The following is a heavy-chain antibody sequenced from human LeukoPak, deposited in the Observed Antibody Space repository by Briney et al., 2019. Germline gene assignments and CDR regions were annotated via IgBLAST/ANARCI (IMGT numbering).Heavy chain of an antibody. CDR2: ISSSGSTI. J-gene: IGHJ4*02. D-gene: IGHD2-15*01. Sequence: PGGSLRLSCAASGFTFSSYEMNWVRQAPGKGLEWVSYISSSGSTIYYADSVKGRFTISRDNAKNSLYPQMHSLRADDTAVYYCARGAYNSGGTLEIWGQGTLVTVSS. CDR3: ARGAYNSGGTLEI. CDR1: GFTFSSYE. V-gene: IGHV3-48*03.